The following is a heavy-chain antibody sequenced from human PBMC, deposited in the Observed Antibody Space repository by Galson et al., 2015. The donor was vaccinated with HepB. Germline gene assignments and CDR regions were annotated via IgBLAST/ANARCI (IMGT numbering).Heavy chain of an antibody. CDR1: GYRFTTYW. CDR2: IYLGDSDT. V-gene: IGHV5-51*01. D-gene: IGHD3-3*01. CDR3: ATVWSSTNYAMDV. J-gene: IGHJ6*02. Sequence: QSGAEVKKPGESLKISCKGSGYRFTTYWIGWVRQMPGKGLEWMGIIYLGDSDTRYSPSFQGQVTISVDKSITTAYLQWSSLKASDTAMYYCATVWSSTNYAMDVWGQGTTVTVS.